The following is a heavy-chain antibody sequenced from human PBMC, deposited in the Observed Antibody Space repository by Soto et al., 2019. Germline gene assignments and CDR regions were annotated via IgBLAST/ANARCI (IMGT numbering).Heavy chain of an antibody. CDR3: ATRNYFDRSGYYYHYFDY. CDR2: ISESGGST. V-gene: IGHV3-23*01. J-gene: IGHJ4*02. D-gene: IGHD3-22*01. CDR1: GFSFSNYA. Sequence: GGSLRLSCVASGFSFSNYAMSWVRQAPGKGLEWVSGISESGGSTYYADSVKGRFTISRDNSKNTVFLQINSLRAEDTAVFYCATRNYFDRSGYYYHYFDYWGQGALVTVSS.